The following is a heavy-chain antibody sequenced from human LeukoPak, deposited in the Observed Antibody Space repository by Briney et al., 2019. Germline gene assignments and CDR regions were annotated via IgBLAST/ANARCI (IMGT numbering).Heavy chain of an antibody. CDR3: ARVGPLGYCSGGSCYSNWFDP. CDR2: INHSGST. CDR1: GVSFSGYY. Sequence: SETLSLTCAVYGVSFSGYYWSWIRQPPGKGLEWVGEINHSGSTNYNPSLKSRVTISVDTSKNQFSLKLSSVTAADTAVYYCARVGPLGYCSGGSCYSNWFDPWGQGTLVTVSS. D-gene: IGHD2-15*01. V-gene: IGHV4-34*01. J-gene: IGHJ5*02.